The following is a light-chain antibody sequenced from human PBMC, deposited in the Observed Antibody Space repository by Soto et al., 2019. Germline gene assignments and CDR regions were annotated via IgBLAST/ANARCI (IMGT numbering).Light chain of an antibody. V-gene: IGKV1-39*01. CDR1: QSISSY. Sequence: DIQMTQSPSSLSASVGDRVTITCRASQSISSYLNWYQQKPGKAPNLLLYGASSLQSGVPSRFSGSGSGTDFTLTISCLPPDDLATYYCQQSYSFPWTFSQGTKVEVK. CDR3: QQSYSFPWT. CDR2: GAS. J-gene: IGKJ1*01.